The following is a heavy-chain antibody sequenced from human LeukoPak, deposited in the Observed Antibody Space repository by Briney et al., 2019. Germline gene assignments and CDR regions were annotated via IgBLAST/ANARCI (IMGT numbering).Heavy chain of an antibody. CDR1: GGSISSYY. J-gene: IGHJ2*01. V-gene: IGHV4-59*01. D-gene: IGHD3-22*01. CDR3: ASSYDSSGYWYFDL. Sequence: PSETLSLTCTVSGGSISSYYWSWIRQPPGKGLEWIGYIYYSGSTNYNPSLKSRVTISVDTSKNQFSLKLSSVTAADTAVYYCASSYDSSGYWYFDLWGRGTLVTVSS. CDR2: IYYSGST.